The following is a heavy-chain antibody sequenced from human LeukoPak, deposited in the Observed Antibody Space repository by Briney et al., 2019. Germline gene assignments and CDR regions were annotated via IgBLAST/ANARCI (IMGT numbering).Heavy chain of an antibody. CDR1: GFTFSGSA. D-gene: IGHD3-3*01. CDR3: TRRGPGYDFWSGYYTIADPNPQNDY. Sequence: GGSLRLSCAASGFTFSGSAMHWVRQASGKGLEWVGRIRSKANSYVTAYAASVKGRFTISRDDSKNTACLQMNSLKTEDTAVYYCTRRGPGYDFWSGYYTIADPNPQNDYWGQGTLVTVSS. J-gene: IGHJ4*02. CDR2: IRSKANSYVT. V-gene: IGHV3-73*01.